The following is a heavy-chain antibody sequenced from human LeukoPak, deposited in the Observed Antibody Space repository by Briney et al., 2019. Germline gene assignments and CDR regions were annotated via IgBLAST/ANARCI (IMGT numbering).Heavy chain of an antibody. J-gene: IGHJ3*02. CDR1: GFTFSSYW. V-gene: IGHV3-9*01. CDR3: ATVATPGI. D-gene: IGHD2-15*01. Sequence: GGSLRLSCAASGFTFSSYWMSWVRQAPGKGLEWVPGISWNSGSIGYADSVKGRFTISRDNAKNSLYLQMNSLRAEDTALYYCATVATPGIWGQGTMVTVSS. CDR2: ISWNSGSI.